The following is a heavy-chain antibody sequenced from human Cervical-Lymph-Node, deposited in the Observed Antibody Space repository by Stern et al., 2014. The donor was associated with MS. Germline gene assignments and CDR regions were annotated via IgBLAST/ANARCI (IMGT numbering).Heavy chain of an antibody. V-gene: IGHV3-64*01. CDR1: GFTFSTYA. J-gene: IGHJ4*02. CDR3: AKDRGSVVADFDQ. D-gene: IGHD2-15*01. Sequence: EVQLLESGGNLVQPGGSLRLSCAASGFTFSTYAMHWVRQAPGKGLEYVSAISGNGDYTYYANSVKGRFTISRDNSKNTLYLQMGSLRAEDMAVYYCAKDRGSVVADFDQWGQGTLVTVSS. CDR2: ISGNGDYT.